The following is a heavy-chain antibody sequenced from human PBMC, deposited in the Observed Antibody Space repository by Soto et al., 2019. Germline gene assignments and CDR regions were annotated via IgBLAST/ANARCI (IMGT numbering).Heavy chain of an antibody. D-gene: IGHD2-2*01. J-gene: IGHJ4*02. CDR1: GFDFNRYS. CDR2: INSGSTSV. CDR3: TSSTSPDAY. V-gene: IGHV3-48*04. Sequence: EVQLVESGGGLVQPGGSLRLSCVASGFDFNRYSMNWVRQAPGKGLELISYINSGSTSVFYADSVRGRFTISRDNAKNSLYLQMNSLRAEDTAVYYCTSSTSPDAYWGQGTLVTVSS.